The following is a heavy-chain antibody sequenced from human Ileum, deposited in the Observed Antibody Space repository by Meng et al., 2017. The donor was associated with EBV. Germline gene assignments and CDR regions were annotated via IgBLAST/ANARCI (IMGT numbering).Heavy chain of an antibody. Sequence: QVQLKGSGPGLVKPSETLSLTCSVSGGSVSSGGNYWSWIRQPPGKGLEWIGYIYNSGSTNYNPSLKSRVTISVDTSKNQFSLKLSSVTAADTAVYYCARDGYSSGSDWGQGTLVTVSS. CDR3: ARDGYSSGSD. J-gene: IGHJ4*02. CDR2: IYNSGST. CDR1: GGSVSSGGNY. V-gene: IGHV4-61*08. D-gene: IGHD6-19*01.